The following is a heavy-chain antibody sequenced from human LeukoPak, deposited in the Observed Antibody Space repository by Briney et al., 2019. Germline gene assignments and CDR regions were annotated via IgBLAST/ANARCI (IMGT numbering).Heavy chain of an antibody. V-gene: IGHV4-34*01. CDR2: INHSGST. Sequence: SETLSLTCAVYGGSFSGYYWSWIRQPPGKGLEWIGEINHSGSTNYNPSLKSRVTISVDTSKNQFSLKLSSVTAADTAVYYCARDFCGDCYFGPNHFDYWGQGTLVTVSS. CDR1: GGSFSGYY. CDR3: ARDFCGDCYFGPNHFDY. D-gene: IGHD2-21*02. J-gene: IGHJ4*02.